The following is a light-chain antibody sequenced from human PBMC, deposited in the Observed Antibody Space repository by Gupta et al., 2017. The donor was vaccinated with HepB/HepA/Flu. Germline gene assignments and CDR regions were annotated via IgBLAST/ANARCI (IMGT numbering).Light chain of an antibody. CDR2: RND. J-gene: IGLJ2*01. CDR1: SSNIGNYY. Sequence: QSVLTQPPSASGTPGQRVTISCSGSSSNIGNYYVYWYQQLPGPAPKLLIYRNDQRPSGVPDRFSGSKSGTSASLAISGLRSEDEADYYCAAWDDSLSGPVFGGGTKLTVL. CDR3: AAWDDSLSGPV. V-gene: IGLV1-47*01.